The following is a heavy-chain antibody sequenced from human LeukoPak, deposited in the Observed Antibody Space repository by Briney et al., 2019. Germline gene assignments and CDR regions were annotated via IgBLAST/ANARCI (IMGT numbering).Heavy chain of an antibody. Sequence: SETLSLTCTVSGGSISSSSYYWGWIRQPPGKGLEWIGSIYYSGSTYYNPSLKSRVTISVDTSKNQFSLKLSSVTAADTAVYYCARAGNPEWLSAMEVRGVIDYWGQGTLVTVSS. CDR1: GGSISSSSYY. CDR3: ARAGNPEWLSAMEVRGVIDY. CDR2: IYYSGST. J-gene: IGHJ4*02. D-gene: IGHD3-10*01. V-gene: IGHV4-39*07.